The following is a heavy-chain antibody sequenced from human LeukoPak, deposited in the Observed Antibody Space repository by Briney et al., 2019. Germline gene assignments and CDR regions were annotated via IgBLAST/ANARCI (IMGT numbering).Heavy chain of an antibody. Sequence: GGSLRLSCAASGFTSSSYAMSWVRQAPGKGLEWVSAISGSGGSTYYADSVKGRFTISRDNSKNTLYLQMNSLRAEDTAVYYCAKDLKYQLLPYWGQGTLVTVSS. CDR2: ISGSGGST. CDR1: GFTSSSYA. V-gene: IGHV3-23*01. J-gene: IGHJ4*02. CDR3: AKDLKYQLLPY. D-gene: IGHD2-2*01.